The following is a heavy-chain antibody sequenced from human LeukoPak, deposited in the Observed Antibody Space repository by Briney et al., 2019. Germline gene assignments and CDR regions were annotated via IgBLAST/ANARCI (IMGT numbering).Heavy chain of an antibody. D-gene: IGHD3-16*02. CDR1: GYTFTNYA. V-gene: IGHV7-4-1*02. Sequence: ASVKVSCKASGYTFTNYAMNWVRQAPGQGLEWMGWINPNTGNPMYAQGFTGRFVFSLDTSVTTTYLQINGLEAEDTAVYYCARAYQRLGGSSFPDPWGQGTLVTVSS. CDR2: INPNTGNP. CDR3: ARAYQRLGGSSFPDP. J-gene: IGHJ5*02.